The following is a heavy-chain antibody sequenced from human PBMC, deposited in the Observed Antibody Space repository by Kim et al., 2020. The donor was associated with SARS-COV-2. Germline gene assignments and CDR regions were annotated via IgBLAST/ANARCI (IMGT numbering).Heavy chain of an antibody. J-gene: IGHJ4*02. V-gene: IGHV3-23*01. Sequence: GGSLRLSCAASGFTFSSYAMSWVRQAPGKGLEWVSTISVSGGSTYYADSVKGRFTISRDNSKNTLYLQMNSLRAEDTAIYYCAKRDIAAAGTSFHYWGQGTLVTVSS. CDR3: AKRDIAAAGTSFHY. CDR2: ISVSGGST. D-gene: IGHD6-13*01. CDR1: GFTFSSYA.